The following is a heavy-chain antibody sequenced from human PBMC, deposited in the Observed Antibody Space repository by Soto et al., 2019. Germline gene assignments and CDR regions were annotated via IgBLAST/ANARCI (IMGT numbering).Heavy chain of an antibody. D-gene: IGHD2-15*01. CDR3: ARSILNGMDV. V-gene: IGHV3-49*04. CDR1: GFTFGDYA. Sequence: GGSLRLSCTPSGFTFGDYAMNWVRQAPGKGLEWVGFIRSKAYGGTPEYAASVEGRFTISRDDSKSIAYLQMNSLKTEDTAVFSCARSILNGMDVWGQGTTVTVPS. J-gene: IGHJ6*02. CDR2: IRSKAYGGTP.